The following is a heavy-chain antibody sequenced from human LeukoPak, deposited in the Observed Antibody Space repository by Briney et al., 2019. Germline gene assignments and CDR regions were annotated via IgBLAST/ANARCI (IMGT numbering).Heavy chain of an antibody. CDR3: AKPSLGDGMDV. CDR1: GYTFTGYY. J-gene: IGHJ6*02. D-gene: IGHD3-10*01. V-gene: IGHV1-69*02. Sequence: ASVKVSCKASGYTFTGYYMHWVRQAPGQGLEWMGRIIPILGIANYAQKFQGRVTITADKSTSTAYMELSSLRSEDTAVYYCAKPSLGDGMDVWGQGTTATVSS. CDR2: IIPILGIA.